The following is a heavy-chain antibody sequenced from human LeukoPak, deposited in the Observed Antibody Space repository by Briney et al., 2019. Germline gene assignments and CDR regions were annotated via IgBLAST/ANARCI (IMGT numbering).Heavy chain of an antibody. D-gene: IGHD3-22*01. CDR1: GGTFSSYA. V-gene: IGHV1-69*13. CDR3: ARGRYDSSGYYWFVDY. J-gene: IGHJ4*02. Sequence: ASVNVSSKASGGTFSSYAMSWVRQAPGQGLEWMGGIIPIFGTANYAQKFQGRVTITADESTSTAYMELSSLRSEDTAVYYCARGRYDSSGYYWFVDYWGQGTLVTVSS. CDR2: IIPIFGTA.